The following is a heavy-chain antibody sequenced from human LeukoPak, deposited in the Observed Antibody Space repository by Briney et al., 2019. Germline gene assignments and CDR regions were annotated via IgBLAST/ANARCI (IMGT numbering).Heavy chain of an antibody. CDR3: ARRKRGSGGPFDY. CDR2: IYTSGST. CDR1: GGSISSYY. J-gene: IGHJ4*02. D-gene: IGHD6-19*01. V-gene: IGHV4-4*07. Sequence: SETLSLTCTVSGGSISSYYWSWIRQPAGKGLEWIGRIYTSGSTNYNPSLKGRVTISIDTSKKQFSLELSSVTAADTAIYFCARRKRGSGGPFDYWGQGTLVTVSS.